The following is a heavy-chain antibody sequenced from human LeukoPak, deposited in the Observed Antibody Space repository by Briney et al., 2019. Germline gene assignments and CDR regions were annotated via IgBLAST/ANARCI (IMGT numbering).Heavy chain of an antibody. J-gene: IGHJ3*02. CDR3: AKDRRGSGYDNAFDI. CDR2: ISSSGSTI. D-gene: IGHD5-12*01. Sequence: GGSLRLSCAASGFTFSSYEMNWVRQAPGKGLEWVSYISSSGSTIYYADSVKGRFTISRDNSKNTLYLQMNSLRAEDTAVYYCAKDRRGSGYDNAFDIWGQGTMVTVSS. CDR1: GFTFSSYE. V-gene: IGHV3-48*03.